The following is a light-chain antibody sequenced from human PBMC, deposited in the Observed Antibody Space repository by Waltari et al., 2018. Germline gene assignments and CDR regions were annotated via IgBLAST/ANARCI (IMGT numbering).Light chain of an antibody. CDR1: SSDIGAYNY. CDR3: ASFAGNFIWV. V-gene: IGLV2-8*01. Sequence: QSALTQPPSASGPPGQSVAIPCTGTSSDIGAYNYVSWYQQHPGKAPKLIIDEVTKRPSGVPDRFSGSKSGNTASLTVSGLQPEDEADYYCASFAGNFIWVFGGGTKLTVL. CDR2: EVT. J-gene: IGLJ3*02.